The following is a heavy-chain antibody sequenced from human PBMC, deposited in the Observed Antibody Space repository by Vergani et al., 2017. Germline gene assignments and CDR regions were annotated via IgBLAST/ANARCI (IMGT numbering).Heavy chain of an antibody. CDR2: IIPIFGTA. Sequence: QVQLVQSGAEVKKPGSSVKVSCKASGGTFSSYAISWVRQAPGQGLEWMGGIIPIFGTASYAQKFQGRVTITADESTSTAYMELSSLRSEDTAVYYWARDPRYSHGDGMDVWGQGTTVTVSS. D-gene: IGHD5-18*01. V-gene: IGHV1-69*01. J-gene: IGHJ6*02. CDR3: ARDPRYSHGDGMDV. CDR1: GGTFSSYA.